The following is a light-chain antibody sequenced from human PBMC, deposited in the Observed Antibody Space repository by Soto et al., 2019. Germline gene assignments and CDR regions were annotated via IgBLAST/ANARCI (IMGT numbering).Light chain of an antibody. V-gene: IGLV2-8*01. Sequence: QSALTRPPSASGSPGQSVTISCTGSSSDIGGYNYVSWYQQHPGKAPKLVIYEVRKRPPGVPDRFSGSKSGNTASLTVSGLQAEDEADYYCSSYTGTNNFGVFGPGTKVTVL. CDR2: EVR. CDR1: SSDIGGYNY. CDR3: SSYTGTNNFGV. J-gene: IGLJ1*01.